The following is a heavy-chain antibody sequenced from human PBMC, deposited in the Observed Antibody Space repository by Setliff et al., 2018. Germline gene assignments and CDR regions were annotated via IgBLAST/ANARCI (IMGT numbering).Heavy chain of an antibody. V-gene: IGHV4-59*02. J-gene: IGHJ4*02. CDR3: VRSAVYCASDCYPRYFDS. CDR2: INYSGST. CDR1: GGAVSGDY. Sequence: SETLSLTCSVSGGAVSGDYWTWIRQPPGKGLEYIGYINYSGSTNYNPSLKSRVTIFVDTSKNEFYMRMASVTSADTAVYYCVRSAVYCASDCYPRYFDSWGQGTLVNVSS. D-gene: IGHD2-21*01.